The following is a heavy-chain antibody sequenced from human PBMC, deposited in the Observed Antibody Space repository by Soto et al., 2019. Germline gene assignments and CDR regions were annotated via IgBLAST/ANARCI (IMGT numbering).Heavy chain of an antibody. CDR3: ARHSGYDGGYYYYYMGV. J-gene: IGHJ6*03. V-gene: IGHV3-66*04. Sequence: HPGGSLRLSCAASGFTVSSNYMSWVRQAPGKGLEWVSVIYSGGSTYYADSVKGRFTISRDNSKNTLYLQMNSLRAEDTAVYYCARHSGYDGGYYYYYMGVWGKGTTVTVSS. CDR2: IYSGGST. CDR1: GFTVSSNY. D-gene: IGHD5-12*01.